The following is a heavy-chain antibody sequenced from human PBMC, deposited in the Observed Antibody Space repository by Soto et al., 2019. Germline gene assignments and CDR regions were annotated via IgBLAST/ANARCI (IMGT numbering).Heavy chain of an antibody. CDR1: GFSLSTSGVG. V-gene: IGHV2-5*02. Sequence: SGPTLVNPTQTLTLTCTFSGFSLSTSGVGVGWIRQPPGKALEWLALIYWDDDKRYSPSLKSRLTITKDTSKNQVVLTMTNMDPVDTATYYCAHALWAMIVVEYNWFDPWGQGTLVTVSS. J-gene: IGHJ5*02. CDR2: IYWDDDK. CDR3: AHALWAMIVVEYNWFDP. D-gene: IGHD3-22*01.